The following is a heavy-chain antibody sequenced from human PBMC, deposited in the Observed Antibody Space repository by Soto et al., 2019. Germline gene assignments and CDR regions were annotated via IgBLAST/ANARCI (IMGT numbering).Heavy chain of an antibody. J-gene: IGHJ4*02. V-gene: IGHV4-30-4*01. Sequence: QVQLHESGPGLVRLSQTLSLTCNVSGGSISTADYYWSWIRQPPGKGLEWIGYIYYRGSTYYNPSLESRVAISIDTSKNQFSLNLTSVTAADTAVYFCVSDYDSGGYIGYWGQGTLVTVSS. CDR1: GGSISTADYY. D-gene: IGHD3-22*01. CDR3: VSDYDSGGYIGY. CDR2: IYYRGST.